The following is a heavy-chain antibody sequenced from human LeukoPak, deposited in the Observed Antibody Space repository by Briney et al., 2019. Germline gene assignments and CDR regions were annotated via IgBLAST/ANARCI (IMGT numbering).Heavy chain of an antibody. V-gene: IGHV3-9*01. CDR1: VFTFDDYA. D-gene: IGHD6-19*01. CDR3: AKDIAGAVAGRLGPGDAFDI. Sequence: PGRSLRLSCAASVFTFDDYAMHWVRQAPGKGLEWVSGISWNSGSIGYADSVKGRFTISRDNAKNSLYLQMNSLRAEDTALYYCAKDIAGAVAGRLGPGDAFDIWGQGTMVTVSS. J-gene: IGHJ3*02. CDR2: ISWNSGSI.